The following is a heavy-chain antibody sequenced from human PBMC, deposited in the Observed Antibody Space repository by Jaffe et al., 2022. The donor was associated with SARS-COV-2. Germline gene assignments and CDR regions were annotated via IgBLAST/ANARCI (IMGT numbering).Heavy chain of an antibody. Sequence: QVQLVQSGAEVKKPGASVKVSCKASGYTFTSYAMHWVRQAPGQRLEWMGWINAGNGNTKYSQKFQGRVTITRDTSASTAYMELSSLRSEDTAVYYCARDQYPMGYCTNGVCPAMNYYYYYGMDVWGQGTTVTVSS. V-gene: IGHV1-3*01. J-gene: IGHJ6*02. CDR2: INAGNGNT. CDR1: GYTFTSYA. D-gene: IGHD2-8*01. CDR3: ARDQYPMGYCTNGVCPAMNYYYYYGMDV.